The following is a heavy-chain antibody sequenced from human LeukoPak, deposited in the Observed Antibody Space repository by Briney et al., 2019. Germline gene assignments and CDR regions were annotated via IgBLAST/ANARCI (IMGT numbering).Heavy chain of an antibody. D-gene: IGHD3-10*01. CDR3: ARDLIPRRFMVRGVNWFDP. J-gene: IGHJ5*02. Sequence: GGSLRLSCAASGFTFSSYGMHWVRQAPGKGLEWVSSISSSSSYIYYADSVKGRFTISRDNAKNSLYLQMNSLRAEDTAVYYCARDLIPRRFMVRGVNWFDPWGQGTLVTVSS. CDR1: GFTFSSYG. V-gene: IGHV3-21*01. CDR2: ISSSSSYI.